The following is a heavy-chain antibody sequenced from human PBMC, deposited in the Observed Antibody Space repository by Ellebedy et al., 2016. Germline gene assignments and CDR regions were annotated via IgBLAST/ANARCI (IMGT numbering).Heavy chain of an antibody. J-gene: IGHJ5*02. CDR3: ATKITVAGGIEH. D-gene: IGHD6-19*01. CDR1: GGSISTRTYF. V-gene: IGHV4-39*01. CDR2: ISYSGST. Sequence: SETLSLTCTVSGGSISTRTYFWGWIRQPPGTGLEWIGSISYSGSTDYAPSLKSRVNISVDPSRNQFSLRPSSVTAADTSVYFCATKITVAGGIEHWGQGTLVTVAS.